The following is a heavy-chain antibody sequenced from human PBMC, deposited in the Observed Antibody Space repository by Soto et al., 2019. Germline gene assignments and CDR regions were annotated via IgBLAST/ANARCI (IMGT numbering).Heavy chain of an antibody. V-gene: IGHV1-69*12. D-gene: IGHD2-15*01. Sequence: QVQLVQSGAEVKKPGSSVKVSCKASGGTFSSYAISWVRQAPGQGLEWMGGIIPIFGTANYAQKFQGRVTITAEESTSTAYMELSSLRSEDTAVYYWATPLLYCSGGSCYYYYGMGVWGQGTTVTVSS. J-gene: IGHJ6*02. CDR3: ATPLLYCSGGSCYYYYGMGV. CDR1: GGTFSSYA. CDR2: IIPIFGTA.